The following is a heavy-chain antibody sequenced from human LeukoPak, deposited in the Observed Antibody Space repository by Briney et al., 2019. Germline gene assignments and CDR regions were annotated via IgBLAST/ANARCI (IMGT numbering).Heavy chain of an antibody. J-gene: IGHJ4*02. CDR1: GFTFSNYS. D-gene: IGHD1-1*01. CDR3: AKDWSEVRSLYPNYYFDY. V-gene: IGHV3-21*01. Sequence: GGSLRLSCAASGFTFSNYSMSWVRQAPGKGLEWVSSISSSRSYIFYADSVKGRFTISRDNAKNSLYLQMNSLRAEDTAVYYCAKDWSEVRSLYPNYYFDYWGQGTLVTVSS. CDR2: ISSSRSYI.